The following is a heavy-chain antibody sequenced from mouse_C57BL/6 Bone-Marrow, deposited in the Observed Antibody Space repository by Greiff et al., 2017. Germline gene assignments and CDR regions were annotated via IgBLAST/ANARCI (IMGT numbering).Heavy chain of an antibody. J-gene: IGHJ2*01. D-gene: IGHD1-1*01. V-gene: IGHV1-75*01. CDR3: ARWGDGSCYLDY. Sequence: QVQLQQSGPELVKPGASVKISCKASGYTFTDYYINWVKQRPGQGLEWIGWIFPGSGSTYYNEKFKGKATLTVDKSSSTAYMLLSSLTSEDSAVFVWARWGDGSCYLDYWGQGTTLTVSS. CDR2: IFPGSGST. CDR1: GYTFTDYY.